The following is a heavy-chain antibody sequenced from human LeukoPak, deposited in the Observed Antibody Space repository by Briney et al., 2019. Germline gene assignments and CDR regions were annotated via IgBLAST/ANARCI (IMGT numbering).Heavy chain of an antibody. CDR3: ARSPEIHYRSRRRLYYFDY. CDR1: GGSITGYY. CDR2: IYYNGTT. Sequence: SETLSLTRSVSGGSITGYYWSWIRQPPGKGLEWLGYIYYNGTTSYHPSLRSRLTISQDASKSLFSLRLRSVTAADTAIYFCARSPEIHYRSRRRLYYFDYWGQGKLVIVS. D-gene: IGHD3-10*01. J-gene: IGHJ4*02. V-gene: IGHV4-59*08.